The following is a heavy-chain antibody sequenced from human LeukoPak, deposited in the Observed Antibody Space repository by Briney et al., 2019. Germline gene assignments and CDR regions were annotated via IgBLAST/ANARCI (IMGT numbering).Heavy chain of an antibody. CDR3: AREGAAAGLEPDY. V-gene: IGHV1-8*01. CDR1: GYTFTSXX. D-gene: IGHD6-13*01. CDR2: MNPNSGNT. J-gene: IGHJ4*02. Sequence: ASVKVSCKASGYTFTSXXXNWVRQATGQGXEXXGWMNPNSGNTGYAQKFQGRVTMTRNTSISTAYMELSSLRSEDTAVYYCAREGAAAGLEPDYWGQGTLVTVSS.